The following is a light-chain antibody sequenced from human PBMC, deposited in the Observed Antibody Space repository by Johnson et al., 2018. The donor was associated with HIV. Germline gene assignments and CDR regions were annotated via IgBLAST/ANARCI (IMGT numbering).Light chain of an antibody. CDR2: ENN. J-gene: IGLJ1*01. Sequence: HSVLTQPPSVSAAPGQKVTISCSGSSSNIGNNYVSWYQQLPGTAPKLLIYENNKRPSGIPDRFSGSKSGTSATLGITGLQTGDEADYYCGTWDGSLSGYVFGTWTKVTVL. CDR1: SSNIGNNY. CDR3: GTWDGSLSGYV. V-gene: IGLV1-51*02.